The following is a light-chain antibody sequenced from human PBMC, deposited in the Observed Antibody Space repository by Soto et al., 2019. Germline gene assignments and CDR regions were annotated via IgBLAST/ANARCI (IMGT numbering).Light chain of an antibody. Sequence: DVVITQSPLSLPFNLLQPASISCRSSQSPLHSNGYNYFDWYLQKPGQSPQLLIYLGSYRASGVPDRFSGSGSGTDFTLKISRVEAEDVGVYYCMQTRQTPFTFGPGTKVDIK. J-gene: IGKJ3*01. V-gene: IGKV2-28*01. CDR1: QSPLHSNGYNY. CDR2: LGS. CDR3: MQTRQTPFT.